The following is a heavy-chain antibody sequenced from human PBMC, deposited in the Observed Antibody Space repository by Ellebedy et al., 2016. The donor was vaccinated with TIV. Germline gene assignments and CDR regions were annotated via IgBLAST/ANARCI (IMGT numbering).Heavy chain of an antibody. CDR3: AGPGGGTTLDY. D-gene: IGHD4-17*01. V-gene: IGHV3-74*01. Sequence: PGGSLRLSCAASGFTFSNYWMHWVRQDPGKGLVWVSRISTDGTSTTYADSVKGRFNISRDNAKTTLYLQMTSLRADDSAVYFCAGPGGGTTLDYWGQGTLVTVSS. CDR2: ISTDGTST. CDR1: GFTFSNYW. J-gene: IGHJ4*02.